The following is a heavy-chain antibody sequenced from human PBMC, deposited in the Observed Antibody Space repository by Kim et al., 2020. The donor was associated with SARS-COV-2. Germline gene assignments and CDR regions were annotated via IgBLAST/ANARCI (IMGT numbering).Heavy chain of an antibody. CDR1: GYSFTSYW. Sequence: GESLKISCKGSGYSFTSYWISWVRQMPGKVLEWMGRIDPSDSYTNYSPSFQGHVTISADKSISTAYLQWSSLKASDTAMYYCARRLLWFGEPNDAFDIWGQGTMVTVSS. J-gene: IGHJ3*02. CDR2: IDPSDSYT. D-gene: IGHD3-10*01. V-gene: IGHV5-10-1*01. CDR3: ARRLLWFGEPNDAFDI.